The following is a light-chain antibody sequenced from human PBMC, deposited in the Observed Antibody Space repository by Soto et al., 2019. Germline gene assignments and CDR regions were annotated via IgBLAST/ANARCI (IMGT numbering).Light chain of an antibody. V-gene: IGKV3-15*01. J-gene: IGKJ1*01. CDR2: DAS. CDR1: QSVSNN. Sequence: ILMTQSPATLSVSPGERATLSCRASQSVSNNLAWYQQKPGQAPRLLIYDASTRATGIAARFSGSGSGTEFTLTISSLQCEDCAGGYCREYNNAPLWTFGQGNKVEIK. CDR3: REYNNAPLWT.